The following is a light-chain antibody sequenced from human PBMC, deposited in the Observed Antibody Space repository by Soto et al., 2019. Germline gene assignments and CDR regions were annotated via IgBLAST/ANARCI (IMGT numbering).Light chain of an antibody. V-gene: IGKV2-30*01. CDR3: VQGTHWPPYT. Sequence: DVVMTQSPLSLPVTLGQPASISCRSSQSLVYSDGNAYLNWFHQRPGQSPRRLIYKVSYRDSGVPDRFSGSGSGTDFTLKISRVEAEDFGVYYCVQGTHWPPYTFGQGTKLEIK. J-gene: IGKJ2*01. CDR2: KVS. CDR1: QSLVYSDGNAY.